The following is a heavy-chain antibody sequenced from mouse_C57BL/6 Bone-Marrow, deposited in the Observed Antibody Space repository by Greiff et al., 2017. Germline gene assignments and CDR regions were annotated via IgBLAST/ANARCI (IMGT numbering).Heavy chain of an antibody. Sequence: VQLQQSGAELVRPGASVKLSCTASGFNIKDDYMHWVKQRPEQGLEWIGWIDPENGDTEYASKFKGQATITADTSSNTAYLQLSSLTSEDTAVYYCTTCSYDYPFAYWGQGTLVTVSA. V-gene: IGHV14-4*01. CDR1: GFNIKDDY. J-gene: IGHJ3*01. CDR3: TTCSYDYPFAY. D-gene: IGHD2-4*01. CDR2: IDPENGDT.